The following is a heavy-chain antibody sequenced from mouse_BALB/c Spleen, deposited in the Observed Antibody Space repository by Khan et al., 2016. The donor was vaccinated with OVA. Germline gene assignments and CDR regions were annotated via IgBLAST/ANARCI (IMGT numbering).Heavy chain of an antibody. CDR2: INTYTGEP. CDR3: ARISSYRYSDV. CDR1: GYTFTNYG. Sequence: QIQLVQSGPELKKPGETVKISCKASGYTFTNYGMNWVKQAPGKGLKWMGWINTYTGEPTYADDFKGRFVFSLETSASTAYLQISNLKNEDMTTYFCARISSYRYSDVWGAVTTVTVSS. D-gene: IGHD6-2*01. J-gene: IGHJ1*01. V-gene: IGHV9-1*02.